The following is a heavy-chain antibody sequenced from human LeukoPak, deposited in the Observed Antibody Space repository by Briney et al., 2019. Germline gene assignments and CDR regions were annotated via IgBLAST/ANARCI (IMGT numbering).Heavy chain of an antibody. CDR1: GFTFSNHG. Sequence: PGGSLRLSCAASGFTFSNHGMNWVRQAPGKGLEWVSGISPSGDITYYADSVKGRFTISRDNAKNSLYLQMNSLRAEDTAVYYCARDLNNNWFDPWGQGTLVTVSS. CDR3: ARDLNNNWFDP. CDR2: ISPSGDIT. J-gene: IGHJ5*02. V-gene: IGHV3-48*04.